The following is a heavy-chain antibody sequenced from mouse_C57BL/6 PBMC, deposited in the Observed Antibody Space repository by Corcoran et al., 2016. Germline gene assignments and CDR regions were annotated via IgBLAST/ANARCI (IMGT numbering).Heavy chain of an antibody. D-gene: IGHD1-1*01. J-gene: IGHJ4*01. CDR1: GYSITSGYY. CDR3: ARGYYGSSVAMDY. V-gene: IGHV3-6*01. Sequence: DVQLQESGPGLVKPSQSLSLTCSVTGYSITSGYYWNWIRQFPGNKLEWMGYISYDGSNNYNPSLKNRISITRDTSKNQFFLKLNSVTTEDTATYYCARGYYGSSVAMDYWGQGTSVTVSS. CDR2: ISYDGSN.